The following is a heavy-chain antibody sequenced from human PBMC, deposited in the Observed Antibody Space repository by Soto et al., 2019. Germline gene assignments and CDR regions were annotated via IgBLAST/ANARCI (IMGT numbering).Heavy chain of an antibody. V-gene: IGHV1-69*01. CDR1: GGTFSSYP. CDR3: ARVGHITNYGMAV. D-gene: IGHD1-26*01. J-gene: IGHJ6*02. Sequence: QVQLVQSGAEVKKPGSSVKVSCEASGGTFSSYPINWVRQAPGQGLEWMGGIIPFFGTSNYAQKFQGRVTITEDDSTSTASMELRSLRSEDTAVYYCARVGHITNYGMAVWGQGTTVTVSS. CDR2: IIPFFGTS.